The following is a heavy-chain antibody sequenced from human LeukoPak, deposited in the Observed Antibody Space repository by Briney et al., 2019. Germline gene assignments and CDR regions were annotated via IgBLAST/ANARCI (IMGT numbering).Heavy chain of an antibody. CDR3: AKDRYYGDYVNSFDY. D-gene: IGHD4-17*01. CDR1: GFTLSSYA. J-gene: IGHJ4*02. V-gene: IGHV3-23*01. Sequence: GGSLRLSCAASGFTLSSYAMSWVRQAPGKGLEWVSAISGSVGITYYADSVKGRSTPSRDNTTNTPYLQKRSVRAQSTPVYYCAKDRYYGDYVNSFDYWGQGTLVTVSS. CDR2: ISGSVGIT.